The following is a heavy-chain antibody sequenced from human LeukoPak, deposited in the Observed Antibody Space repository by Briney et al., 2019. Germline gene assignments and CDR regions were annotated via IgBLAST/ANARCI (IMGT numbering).Heavy chain of an antibody. CDR3: ARVPVAYYYDSSGYYTAPFDY. V-gene: IGHV3-7*01. CDR1: GFTFSSYW. D-gene: IGHD3-22*01. CDR2: IKQEGSEK. Sequence: GGSLRLSCAASGFTFSSYWMSWVRQAPGKGREWVANIKQEGSEKYYGDSVKGRFTISRDNAKNSLYLQMNSLRAEDTAVYYCARVPVAYYYDSSGYYTAPFDYWGQGTLVTVSS. J-gene: IGHJ4*02.